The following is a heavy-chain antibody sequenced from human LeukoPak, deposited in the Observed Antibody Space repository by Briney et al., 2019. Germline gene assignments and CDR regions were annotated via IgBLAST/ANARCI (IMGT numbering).Heavy chain of an antibody. D-gene: IGHD3-10*01. CDR3: ARGYNYFDY. V-gene: IGHV4-34*01. CDR1: GGSFSGYY. CDR2: INQSGST. Sequence: PSETLSLTCAVYGGSFSGYYWSWIRQPPGKGLEWIGEINQSGSTNYNPSLKSRVTISVDTSKNQFSLKLSSVTAADTAVYYCARGYNYFDYWGQGTLVTVSS. J-gene: IGHJ4*02.